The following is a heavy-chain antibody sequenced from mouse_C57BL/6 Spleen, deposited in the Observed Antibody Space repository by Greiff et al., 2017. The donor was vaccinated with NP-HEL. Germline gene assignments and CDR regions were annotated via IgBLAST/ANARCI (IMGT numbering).Heavy chain of an antibody. CDR3: ARGPNWDWYFDV. Sequence: ESGPGLVKPSQSLSLTCSVTGYSITSGYYWNWIRQFPGNKLEWMGYISYDGSNNYNPSLKNRISITRDTSKNQFCLKLNSVTTEDTATDYCARGPNWDWYFDVWGTGTTVTVSS. D-gene: IGHD4-1*01. CDR1: GYSITSGYY. J-gene: IGHJ1*03. V-gene: IGHV3-6*01. CDR2: ISYDGSN.